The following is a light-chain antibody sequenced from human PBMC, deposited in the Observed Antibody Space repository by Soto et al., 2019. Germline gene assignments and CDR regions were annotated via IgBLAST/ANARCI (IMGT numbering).Light chain of an antibody. CDR2: AAS. CDR1: QGIRNS. J-gene: IGKJ1*01. CDR3: QQYYSAPTWT. V-gene: IGKV1-27*01. Sequence: DIQMTQSPSSLSASVGDRVSITCRASQGIRNSLAWYQQKPGKVPKLLIYAASTLESGVPSRFSGSGSETAFTLTISSLQPEDVAAYFCQQYYSAPTWTFGPGTKVEI.